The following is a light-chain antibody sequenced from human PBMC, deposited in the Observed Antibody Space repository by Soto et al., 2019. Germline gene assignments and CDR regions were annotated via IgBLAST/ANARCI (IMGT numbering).Light chain of an antibody. CDR3: QQRSNPFT. V-gene: IGKV3-11*01. CDR1: QSISSY. CDR2: DAF. Sequence: IVLTQSPATLSLSPGERATLSCRASQSISSYLAWYQQKPGQAPRLLIYDAFNRAAGIPARFSGSGSGTDFILTISSQEPEDFAVYYCQQRSNPFTFGPGTKADIK. J-gene: IGKJ3*01.